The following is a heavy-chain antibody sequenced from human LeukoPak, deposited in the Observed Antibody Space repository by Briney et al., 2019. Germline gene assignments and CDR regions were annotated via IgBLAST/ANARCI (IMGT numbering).Heavy chain of an antibody. CDR3: AKGGGYSYGYIDY. J-gene: IGHJ4*02. D-gene: IGHD5-18*01. V-gene: IGHV3-74*01. Sequence: PGGSLRLSCAASGFTISGYWMHWVRQAPGKGLVWVSRINSDGSRTYYADSVKGRFTISRDNSKNTLYLQMNSLRAEDTAVYYCAKGGGYSYGYIDYWGQGTLVTVSS. CDR2: INSDGSRT. CDR1: GFTISGYW.